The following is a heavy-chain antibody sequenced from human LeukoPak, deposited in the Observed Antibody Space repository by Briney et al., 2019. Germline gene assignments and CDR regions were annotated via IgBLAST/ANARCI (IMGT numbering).Heavy chain of an antibody. CDR2: ISPTSSNI. D-gene: IGHD1-20*01. Sequence: GGSLRLSCAASGFTFRDYSMNWVRQAPGKGPECVSYISPTSSNIFYVDSVKGRFTISRENAKNSLYLQMNSLRAGDTAVYYCARITGHNYFDYWGQGTLVTVSS. CDR1: GFTFRDYS. V-gene: IGHV3-48*01. J-gene: IGHJ4*02. CDR3: ARITGHNYFDY.